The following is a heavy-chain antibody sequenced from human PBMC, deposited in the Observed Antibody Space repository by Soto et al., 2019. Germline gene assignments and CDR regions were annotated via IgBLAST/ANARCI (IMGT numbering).Heavy chain of an antibody. V-gene: IGHV3-23*01. D-gene: IGHD3-9*01. Sequence: GGSLRLSCAAAGFTFISYDIGWDRQAPGKGLEWVSDINGSGGSTYYADSVRGRFTISRDNSKNTLYLQMNSLRAEDTAVYSCAKGIGDILTAYDYWGQGTLVTVSS. CDR3: AKGIGDILTAYDY. J-gene: IGHJ4*02. CDR1: GFTFISYD. CDR2: INGSGGST.